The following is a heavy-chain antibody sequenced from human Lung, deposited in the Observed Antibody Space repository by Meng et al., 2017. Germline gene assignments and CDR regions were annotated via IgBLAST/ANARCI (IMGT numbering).Heavy chain of an antibody. CDR1: GGSFSDYY. J-gene: IGHJ4*01. V-gene: IGHV4-34*04. CDR2: INHSGST. CDR3: ARGPTTMAHDFDY. Sequence: VHLQQWGAGLLRPSETLSLTCVASGGSFSDYYWSWIRQPPGKGLEWIGEINHSGSTNHNPSLESRATISVDTSQNNLSLKPSSVTAADSAVYYCARGPTTMAHDFDYWGRGTLVTVSS. D-gene: IGHD4-11*01.